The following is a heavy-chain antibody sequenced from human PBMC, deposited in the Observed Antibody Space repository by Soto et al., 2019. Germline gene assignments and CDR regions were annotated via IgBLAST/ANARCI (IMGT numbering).Heavy chain of an antibody. CDR1: GFTFSSYA. Sequence: GGSLRLSCAASGFTFSSYAMHWVRQAPGKGLEWVAVISYDGSNKYYADSVKGRFTISRDNSKNTLYLQMNSLRAEDTAVYYCARGCSGGSCYVLLIDYWGQGTLVTVSS. CDR2: ISYDGSNK. D-gene: IGHD2-15*01. CDR3: ARGCSGGSCYVLLIDY. V-gene: IGHV3-30-3*01. J-gene: IGHJ4*02.